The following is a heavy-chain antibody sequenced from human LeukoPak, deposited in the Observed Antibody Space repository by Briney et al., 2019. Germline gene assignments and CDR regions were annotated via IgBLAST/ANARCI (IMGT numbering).Heavy chain of an antibody. Sequence: ASVKVSCKASGYTLTSYGISWVRQPPGQGLEWMGWISAYNGNTNYAQKLQGRVTMTTDTSTSTAYMELRSLRSDDTAVYYCARDPSLNYDILTGYNHYYYYGMDVWGQGTTVTVSS. CDR2: ISAYNGNT. CDR1: GYTLTSYG. V-gene: IGHV1-18*01. CDR3: ARDPSLNYDILTGYNHYYYYGMDV. D-gene: IGHD3-9*01. J-gene: IGHJ6*02.